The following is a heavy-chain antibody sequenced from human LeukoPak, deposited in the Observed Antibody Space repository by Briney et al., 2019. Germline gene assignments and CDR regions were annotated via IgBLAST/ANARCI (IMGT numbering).Heavy chain of an antibody. CDR2: IHYSGGS. CDR3: ARGSGDWLSGYYTMDV. CDR1: GGSISSSGFY. J-gene: IGHJ6*02. V-gene: IGHV4-31*03. D-gene: IGHD3/OR15-3a*01. Sequence: SETLSLTCTVSGGSISSSGFYWSWIRQHPEKGLEWIGYIHYSGGSHHNPSLKSRVTLSINTSKNQFSLRLSSVTAADTAVYYCARGSGDWLSGYYTMDVWGQGTTVTVSS.